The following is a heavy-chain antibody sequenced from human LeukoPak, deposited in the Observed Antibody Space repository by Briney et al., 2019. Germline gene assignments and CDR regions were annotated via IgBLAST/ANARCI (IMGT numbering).Heavy chain of an antibody. CDR2: ISSSGSTI. Sequence: GGSLRLSCAASGFTFSSYEMNWVRQAPGKGLEWVSYISSSGSTIYYADSVKGRFTISRDNAKNSLYLQMNSLRAEDTAVYYCARVFSNSHYYYYYMDVWGKGTTVTVSS. CDR3: ARVFSNSHYYYYYMDV. CDR1: GFTFSSYE. J-gene: IGHJ6*03. V-gene: IGHV3-48*03. D-gene: IGHD4-11*01.